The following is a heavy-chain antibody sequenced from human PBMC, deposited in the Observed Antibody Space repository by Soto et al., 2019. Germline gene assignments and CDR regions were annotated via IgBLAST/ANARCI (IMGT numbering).Heavy chain of an antibody. J-gene: IGHJ6*02. V-gene: IGHV3-30*18. CDR3: AKGEWSSSWHGYYYYGMDV. D-gene: IGHD6-13*01. CDR1: GLTFSSYG. CDR2: ISYDGSNK. Sequence: QVQLVESGGGVVQPGRSLRLSCAASGLTFSSYGMHWVRQAPGKGLEWVAVISYDGSNKYYADSVKGRFTISRDNSKNTLYLQINSLRAEHTAVYYCAKGEWSSSWHGYYYYGMDVWGQGTTVTVSS.